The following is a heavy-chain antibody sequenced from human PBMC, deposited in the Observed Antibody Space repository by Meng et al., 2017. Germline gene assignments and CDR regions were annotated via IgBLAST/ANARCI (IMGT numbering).Heavy chain of an antibody. D-gene: IGHD2-2*01. Sequence: GESLKISCAASGFTFSSYAMSWVRQAPGKGLEWVSAISGSGGSTYYADSVKGRFTISRDNSKNTLYLQMNSLRAEDTAVYYCTTVDLPAAINWGQGTLVTVSS. V-gene: IGHV3-23*01. CDR3: TTVDLPAAIN. J-gene: IGHJ4*02. CDR2: ISGSGGST. CDR1: GFTFSSYA.